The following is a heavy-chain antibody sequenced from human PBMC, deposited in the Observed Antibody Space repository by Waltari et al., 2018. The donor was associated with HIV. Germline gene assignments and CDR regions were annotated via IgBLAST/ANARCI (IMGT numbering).Heavy chain of an antibody. CDR2: IYYSGST. V-gene: IGHV4-39*01. CDR1: GGSISSSSYY. J-gene: IGHJ4*02. D-gene: IGHD4-17*01. CDR3: ARHTKTTVTTGTLIDY. Sequence: QLQLQESGPGLVKPSETLSLTCTVSGGSISSSSYYWGWIRQPPGTGLEWIGSIYYSGSTHYNPSLKSRVTISVDTSKNQFSLKLSSVTAADTAVYYCARHTKTTVTTGTLIDYWGQGTLVTVSS.